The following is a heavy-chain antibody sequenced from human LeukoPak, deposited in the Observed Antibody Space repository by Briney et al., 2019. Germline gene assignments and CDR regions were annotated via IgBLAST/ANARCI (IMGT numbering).Heavy chain of an antibody. CDR3: AREPTVTRVIDY. J-gene: IGHJ4*02. V-gene: IGHV1-69*04. CDR1: VGTFSSYA. D-gene: IGHD4-11*01. CDR2: IIPILGIA. Sequence: HWASVKVSCKASVGTFSSYAISWVRQAPGQGLEWMGRIIPILGIANYAQKFQGRVTITADKSTSTAYMELSSLRSEDTAVYYCAREPTVTRVIDYWGQGTLVTVSS.